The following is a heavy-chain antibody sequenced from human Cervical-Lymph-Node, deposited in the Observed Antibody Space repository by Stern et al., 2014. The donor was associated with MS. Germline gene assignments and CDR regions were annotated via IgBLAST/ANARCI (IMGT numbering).Heavy chain of an antibody. D-gene: IGHD3/OR15-3a*01. V-gene: IGHV3-74*01. CDR3: VRDTYDMSFLLGWTGGMDV. Sequence: EVQLVESGGGLVQPGGSLRLSCAASGFTVSSYWMHWVRQGPEKGLEWVSRINSDGSSTSYADSVKGRFTISRDNAKSTLSLQMNSLRAEDTAVYYCVRDTYDMSFLLGWTGGMDVWGQGTTVTVSS. CDR2: INSDGSST. CDR1: GFTVSSYW. J-gene: IGHJ6*02.